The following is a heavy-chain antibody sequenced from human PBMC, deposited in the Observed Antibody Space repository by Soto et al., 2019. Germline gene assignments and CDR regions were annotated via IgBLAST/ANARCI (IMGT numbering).Heavy chain of an antibody. V-gene: IGHV3-33*01. D-gene: IGHD6-19*01. J-gene: IGHJ6*03. CDR2: IWYDGSNK. CDR1: GFTFSSYG. Sequence: GGSLRLSCAASGFTFSSYGMHWVRQAPGKGLEWVAVIWYDGSNKYYADSVKGRFTISRDNSKNTLYLQMNSLRAEDTAVYYCASSFISGWYNYYYYMDVWGKGTTVTVSS. CDR3: ASSFISGWYNYYYYMDV.